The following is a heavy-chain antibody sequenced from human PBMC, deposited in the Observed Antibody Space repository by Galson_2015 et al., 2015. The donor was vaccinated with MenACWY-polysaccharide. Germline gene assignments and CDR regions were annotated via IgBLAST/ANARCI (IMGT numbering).Heavy chain of an antibody. CDR3: ARYCSTASCYNYFDY. CDR2: IFYSGDT. V-gene: IGHV4-39*01. J-gene: IGHJ4*02. Sequence: SETLSLTCTVSGASISSSGYYWGWIRQPPGKGLEWIGSIFYSGDTYYNPSLKSRVTISVDTSKSQFSLKLSSVTAADTAVYYRARYCSTASCYNYFDYWGQGTLITVSS. CDR1: GASISSSGYY. D-gene: IGHD2-2*02.